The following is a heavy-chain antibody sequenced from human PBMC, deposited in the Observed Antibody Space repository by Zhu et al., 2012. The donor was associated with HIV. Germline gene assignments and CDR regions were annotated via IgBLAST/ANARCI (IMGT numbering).Heavy chain of an antibody. CDR3: AREWRDSGSSYYYYGMDV. Sequence: QVQLQESGPGLVKPSETLSLTCAVSGYSISSGYYWGWIRQPPGKGLEWIGSIYHSGSTYYNPSLKSRVTISVDTSKNQFSLKLSSVTAADTAVYYCAREWRDSGSSYYYYGMDVWGQGTTVTVSS. CDR2: IYHSGST. D-gene: IGHD1-26*01. V-gene: IGHV4-38-2*02. J-gene: IGHJ6*02. CDR1: GYSISSGYY.